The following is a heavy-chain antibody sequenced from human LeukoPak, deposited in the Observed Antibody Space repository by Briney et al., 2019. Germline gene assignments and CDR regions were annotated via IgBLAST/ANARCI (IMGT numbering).Heavy chain of an antibody. J-gene: IGHJ6*02. CDR1: GFTFSSYG. Sequence: GRSLRLSCAASGFTFSSYGMHWVRQAPGKGLEWVAVIWYDGSNKYYADSVKGRFTISRDNSKNTLYLQMNSLRAEDTAVYYCASGYCSGSSCEHEDYYYYGMDVWGQGTTVTVSS. CDR2: IWYDGSNK. D-gene: IGHD2-15*01. CDR3: ASGYCSGSSCEHEDYYYYGMDV. V-gene: IGHV3-33*01.